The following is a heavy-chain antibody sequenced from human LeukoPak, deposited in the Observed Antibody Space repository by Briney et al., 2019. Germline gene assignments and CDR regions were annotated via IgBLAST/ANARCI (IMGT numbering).Heavy chain of an antibody. CDR2: ISSSSSYI. Sequence: GGSLRLSCAASGFTFSSYSMNWVRQAPGKGLEWVSSISSSSSYIYYADSVKGRFTISRDNAKNSLYLQMNSLRAEDTAVYYCATVGITIFGDFDYWGQGTLVTVSS. J-gene: IGHJ4*02. V-gene: IGHV3-21*01. CDR1: GFTFSSYS. CDR3: ATVGITIFGDFDY. D-gene: IGHD3-3*01.